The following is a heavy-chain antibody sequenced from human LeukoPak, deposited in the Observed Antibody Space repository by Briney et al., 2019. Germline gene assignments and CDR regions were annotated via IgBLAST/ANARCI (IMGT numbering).Heavy chain of an antibody. Sequence: GGSLRLSCAASGFTFSSYWMSWVRQAPGKGLEWVANINQDGSEKYYVDSVKGRFTISRDNAKNSLYLQMSSLRAEDTAVYYCAREGSSSWYVGEDYYYYAMDVWGQGTTVTISS. CDR3: AREGSSSWYVGEDYYYYAMDV. J-gene: IGHJ6*02. CDR2: INQDGSEK. D-gene: IGHD6-13*01. V-gene: IGHV3-7*01. CDR1: GFTFSSYW.